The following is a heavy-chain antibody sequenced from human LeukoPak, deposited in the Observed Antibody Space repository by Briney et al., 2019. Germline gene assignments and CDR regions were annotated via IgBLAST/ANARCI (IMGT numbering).Heavy chain of an antibody. D-gene: IGHD3-10*01. CDR2: ISGSGGST. J-gene: IGHJ4*02. Sequence: EGSLRLSCAASGFTFSSYAMSWVRQAPGKGLEWVSAISGSGGSTYYADSVKGRFTISRDNSKNTLYLQMNSLRAEDTAVYYCARESGWFGELLPFDYWGQGTLVTVSS. V-gene: IGHV3-23*01. CDR3: ARESGWFGELLPFDY. CDR1: GFTFSSYA.